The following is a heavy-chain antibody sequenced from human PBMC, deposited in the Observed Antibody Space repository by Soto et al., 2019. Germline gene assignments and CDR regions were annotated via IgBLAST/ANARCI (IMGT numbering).Heavy chain of an antibody. CDR1: GGFLSESY. Sequence: SETLSLTCAVYGGFLSESYWTWIRQPPGKGLEWIGEINHVGGTNYNPSLKSRVTMSVDTSQNQFSLRLISVTAADTAMYFCVKIRYQLPSSVLWLDPWGQGTPVTVYS. J-gene: IGHJ5*02. V-gene: IGHV4-34*01. D-gene: IGHD1-1*01. CDR2: INHVGGT. CDR3: VKIRYQLPSSVLWLDP.